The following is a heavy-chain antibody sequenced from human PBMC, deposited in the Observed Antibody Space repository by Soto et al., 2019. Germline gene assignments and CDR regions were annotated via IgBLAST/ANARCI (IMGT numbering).Heavy chain of an antibody. CDR3: ARGRNLYYYGMDV. V-gene: IGHV3-53*01. CDR1: GFTVSNNY. J-gene: IGHJ6*02. Sequence: GGSLRLSCAASGFTVSNNYMSWVRQAPGKGLEWVSVIYSGGSTYYADSVKGRLTISRDNSKNTLYLQMNSLRAEDTAVYYCARGRNLYYYGMDVWGQGTTVTVSS. CDR2: IYSGGST.